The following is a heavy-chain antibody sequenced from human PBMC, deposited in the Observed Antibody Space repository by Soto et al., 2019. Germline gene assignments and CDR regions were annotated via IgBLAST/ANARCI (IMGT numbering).Heavy chain of an antibody. J-gene: IGHJ4*02. D-gene: IGHD3-22*01. Sequence: QVQLVESGGGLVKPGGSLRLSCAASGFTFSDYYMSWIRQAPGKGLEWVSYISSSSSYTNYADSVKGRFTISRDNAKNSLYLQMNSLRAEDTAVYYCAGGYYDSSGYTGFDYWGQGTLVTVSS. CDR3: AGGYYDSSGYTGFDY. CDR1: GFTFSDYY. CDR2: ISSSSSYT. V-gene: IGHV3-11*06.